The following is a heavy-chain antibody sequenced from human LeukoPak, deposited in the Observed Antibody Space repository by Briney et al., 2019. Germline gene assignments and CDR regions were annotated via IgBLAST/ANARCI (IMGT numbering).Heavy chain of an antibody. J-gene: IGHJ5*02. CDR2: IYYSGST. CDR1: GGSISSSSYY. D-gene: IGHD3-3*01. V-gene: IGHV4-39*01. Sequence: SETLSLTCTVSGGSISSSSYYWGWIRQPPGKGLEWIGSIYYSGSTYYNPSLKSRVTISVDTSKNQFSLKLSSVTAADTAVYYCARHGGYYGFWSGYHFNWFDPWGQGTLVTVSS. CDR3: ARHGGYYGFWSGYHFNWFDP.